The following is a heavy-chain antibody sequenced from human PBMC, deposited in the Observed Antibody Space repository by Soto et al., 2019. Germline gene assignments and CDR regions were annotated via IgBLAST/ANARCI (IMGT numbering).Heavy chain of an antibody. CDR3: TGGTGDRDYYYGMDV. D-gene: IGHD2-8*02. CDR1: GFTCSSYA. V-gene: IGHV3-23*01. Sequence: GGSLRLSCAAAGFTCSSYAMSWVRQAPGKGLEWVSAISGSGGSTYYADSVKGRFTISRDNSKNTLYLQMNSLRAEDTAVYYCTGGTGDRDYYYGMDVWGQGTTVTVSS. J-gene: IGHJ6*02. CDR2: ISGSGGST.